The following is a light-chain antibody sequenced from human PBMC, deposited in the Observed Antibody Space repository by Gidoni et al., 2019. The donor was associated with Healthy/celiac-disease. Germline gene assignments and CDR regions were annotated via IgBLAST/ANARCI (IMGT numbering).Light chain of an antibody. CDR2: DAS. CDR1: QDISNY. V-gene: IGKV1-33*01. CDR3: QQYDNLPRA. Sequence: DIQMTQSPSSLSAYVGDRVTITCQASQDISNYLNWYHHKPGKAPKLLIYDASNLETGVPSRFSGSGSGTDFTFTISSLQPEDIATYYCQQYDNLPRAFGQVTRLEIK. J-gene: IGKJ5*01.